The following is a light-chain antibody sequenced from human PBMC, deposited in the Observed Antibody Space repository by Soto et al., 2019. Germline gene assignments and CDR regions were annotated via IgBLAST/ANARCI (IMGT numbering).Light chain of an antibody. V-gene: IGLV2-14*01. CDR3: SSYTSSSTDV. CDR2: DVT. J-gene: IGLJ1*01. CDR1: SSDVGGYNY. Sequence: QSALTQPASVSGSPGQSITISCTGTSSDVGGYNYVSWYQQHPGKAPKLMIYDVTNRPSGVSNRFSGSKSGNTASLTISVLQDEDDADYYCSSYTSSSTDVFGTGTKLTVL.